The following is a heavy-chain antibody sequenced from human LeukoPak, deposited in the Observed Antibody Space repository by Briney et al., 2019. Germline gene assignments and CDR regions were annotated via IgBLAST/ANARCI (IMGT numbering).Heavy chain of an antibody. CDR1: GGSISSGGYY. V-gene: IGHV4-31*03. Sequence: SQTLSLTCTVSGGSISSGGYYWSWIRQHPGKGLEWIGYIYYSGSTYYNPSLKSRVTTSVDTSKNQFSLKLSSVTAADTAVYYCARDPGGEIAFDIWGQGTMVTVSS. CDR3: ARDPGGEIAFDI. D-gene: IGHD4-17*01. CDR2: IYYSGST. J-gene: IGHJ3*02.